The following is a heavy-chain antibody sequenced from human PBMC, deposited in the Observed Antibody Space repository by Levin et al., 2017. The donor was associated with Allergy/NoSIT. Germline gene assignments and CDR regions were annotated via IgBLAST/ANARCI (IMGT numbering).Heavy chain of an antibody. CDR1: GFTFSSYS. V-gene: IGHV3-21*01. CDR3: AREYSSSWYDGNTWYFDR. D-gene: IGHD6-13*01. CDR2: ISSSSSYI. Sequence: KSGGSLRLSCAASGFTFSSYSMNWVRQAPGKGLEWVSSISSSSSYIYYADSVKGRFTISRDNAKNSLYLQMNSLRAEDTAVYYCAREYSSSWYDGNTWYFDRWGRGTLVTVSS. J-gene: IGHJ2*01.